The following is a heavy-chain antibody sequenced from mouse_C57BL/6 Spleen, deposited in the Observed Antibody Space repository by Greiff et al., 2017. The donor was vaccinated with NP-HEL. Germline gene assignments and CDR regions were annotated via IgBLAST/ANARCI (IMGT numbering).Heavy chain of an antibody. CDR3: ARASITTVQVPFAY. Sequence: EVQGVESGGGLVKPGGSLKLSCAASGFTFSSYAMSWVRQSPEKRLEWVATISDGGSYTYYPDNVKGRFTISRDNAKNNLYLQMSHLKSEDTAMYYCARASITTVQVPFAYWGQGTLVTVSA. CDR2: ISDGGSYT. J-gene: IGHJ3*01. CDR1: GFTFSSYA. V-gene: IGHV5-4*01. D-gene: IGHD1-1*01.